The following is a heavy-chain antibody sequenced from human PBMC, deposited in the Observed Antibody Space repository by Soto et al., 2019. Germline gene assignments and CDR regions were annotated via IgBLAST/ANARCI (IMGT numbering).Heavy chain of an antibody. J-gene: IGHJ6*03. Sequence: ASVKVSCKASGYTFTSYDINWVRQATGQGLEWTGWMNPNSGNTGYAQKFQGRVTMTRNTSISTAYMELSSLRSEDTAVYYCARIRRFWSGYYYYYYYMDVWGKGTTVTVSS. D-gene: IGHD3-3*01. CDR2: MNPNSGNT. CDR3: ARIRRFWSGYYYYYYYMDV. CDR1: GYTFTSYD. V-gene: IGHV1-8*01.